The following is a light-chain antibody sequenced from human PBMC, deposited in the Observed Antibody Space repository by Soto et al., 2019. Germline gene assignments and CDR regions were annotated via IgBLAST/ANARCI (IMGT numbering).Light chain of an antibody. V-gene: IGKV1-8*01. CDR2: AAS. CDR1: QGISSY. Sequence: AIRMTQSPSSFSASTGDRVTITCRASQGISSYLAWYQQKPGKAPKLLIYAASTLQSGVPSRFSGSGSGTDCTLTISCLQSEDFATYYCLQYYSYPRTFGQGTRLEIK. J-gene: IGKJ5*01. CDR3: LQYYSYPRT.